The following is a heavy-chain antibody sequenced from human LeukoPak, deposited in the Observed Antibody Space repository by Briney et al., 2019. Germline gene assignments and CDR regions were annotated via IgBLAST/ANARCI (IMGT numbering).Heavy chain of an antibody. CDR2: ISHSGTT. CDR3: AREGAVPGIDH. Sequence: SETLSLTCAVSGYSITSGFSWGWIRQPPGKGLEWIGTISHSGTTDYKSTLESRLTISMDTSKNPFSLRLTSVTAADTAVYYCAREGAVPGIDHWGQGTLVTVSS. V-gene: IGHV4-38-2*02. D-gene: IGHD3-16*01. J-gene: IGHJ5*02. CDR1: GYSITSGFS.